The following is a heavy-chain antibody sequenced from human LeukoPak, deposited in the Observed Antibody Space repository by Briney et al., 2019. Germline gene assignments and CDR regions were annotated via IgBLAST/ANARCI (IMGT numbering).Heavy chain of an antibody. CDR1: GGSISSSSYY. D-gene: IGHD4-17*01. CDR3: ARPFGYDYGDYMI. CDR2: IYYSGST. Sequence: SETLSLTCTVSGGSISSSSYYWGWIRQPPGKGREWIGSIYYSGSTYYNPSLKSRVTISVDTSQTQFSLKLSSVSAADTAVYYSARPFGYDYGDYMIWGQGTLVTVSS. V-gene: IGHV4-39*01. J-gene: IGHJ4*02.